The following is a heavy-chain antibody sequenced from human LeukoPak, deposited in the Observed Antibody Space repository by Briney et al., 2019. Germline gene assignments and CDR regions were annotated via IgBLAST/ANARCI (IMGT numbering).Heavy chain of an antibody. D-gene: IGHD6-19*01. V-gene: IGHV3-20*04. Sequence: PGGSLRLSCAASGFTFDDHGMSWVRQAPGKGLEWVSGINWNGGSTGYADSVKGRFTISRDNARNSLYLQMNSVRAEDTALHYCARDLGSGWTRFDYWGQGTLVTVSS. CDR3: ARDLGSGWTRFDY. CDR1: GFTFDDHG. CDR2: INWNGGST. J-gene: IGHJ4*02.